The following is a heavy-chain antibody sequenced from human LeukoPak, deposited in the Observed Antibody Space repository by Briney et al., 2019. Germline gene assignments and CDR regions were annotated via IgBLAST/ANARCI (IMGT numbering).Heavy chain of an antibody. D-gene: IGHD3-3*01. CDR1: GYTFTSYG. CDR3: ARVSPGSYYDFWSGNNWFDP. J-gene: IGHJ5*02. CDR2: ISAYNGNT. V-gene: IGHV1-18*01. Sequence: GASVKVSCKASGYTFTSYGISWVRQAPGQGLEWMGWISAYNGNTNYAQELQGRVTMTTDTSTSTAYMELRSLRSDDTAVYYCARVSPGSYYDFWSGNNWFDPWGQGTLVTVSS.